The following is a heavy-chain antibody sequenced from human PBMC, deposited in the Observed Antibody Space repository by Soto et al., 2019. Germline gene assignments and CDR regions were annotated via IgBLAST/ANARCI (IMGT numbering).Heavy chain of an antibody. V-gene: IGHV3-15*01. CDR1: GFTFSKAW. D-gene: IGHD1-26*01. CDR2: IMSKTDGGTT. CDR3: TTVSGMSPYSFDY. Sequence: EVQLVESGGGFVQPGGSLRLSSATSGFTFSKAWEGWVRQAPGKGLEWVGRIMSKTDGGTTDYAAPVKGRFTISRDDSKSTLYLQMNSLKTEDTAFYYCTTVSGMSPYSFDYWGQGTLVTVSS. J-gene: IGHJ4*02.